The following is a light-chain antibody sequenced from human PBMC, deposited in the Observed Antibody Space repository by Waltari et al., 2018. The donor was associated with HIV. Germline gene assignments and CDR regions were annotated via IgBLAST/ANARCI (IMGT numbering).Light chain of an antibody. CDR3: QQRGNWPWT. J-gene: IGKJ1*01. CDR2: DAS. CDR1: QNFNSY. V-gene: IGKV3-11*01. Sequence: EIVLTQSPATLSLSPGERATLSCRAGQNFNSYLAWYQQKPGQAPRLLIYDASNRATDIPARFSGSGSGTDFTLTISSLEPEDSAVYYCQQRGNWPWTFGQGTKVEIK.